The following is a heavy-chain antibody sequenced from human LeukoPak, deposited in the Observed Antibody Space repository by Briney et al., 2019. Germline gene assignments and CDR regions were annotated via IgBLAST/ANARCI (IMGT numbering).Heavy chain of an antibody. D-gene: IGHD3-22*01. CDR1: GFTFSHYG. J-gene: IGHJ4*02. Sequence: GGSLRLSCAASGFTFSHYGMHWVRQAPGKGLEWVTFIRYDGNEKFYTDSVKGRFTVSRDNSKNTLYLQMNSLRVEDTAVYYCATLPYYYDSSGSYYFDYWGQGTLVTVSS. CDR2: IRYDGNEK. V-gene: IGHV3-30*02. CDR3: ATLPYYYDSSGSYYFDY.